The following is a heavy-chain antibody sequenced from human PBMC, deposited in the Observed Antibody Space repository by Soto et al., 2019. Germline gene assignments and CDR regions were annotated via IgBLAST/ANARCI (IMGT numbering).Heavy chain of an antibody. V-gene: IGHV2-5*01. CDR3: AHKGAIDYSNYGAVFDY. D-gene: IGHD4-4*01. Sequence: SGATLVNPTQILTLTCTLSGLSLSSCGVGVGWIRQPPGRALEWLALLYSNDEKRYSPSLKTRLTITKDTSKNQVVLTMANMDPVDTATYYCAHKGAIDYSNYGAVFDYWGQGTLVTVSS. CDR2: LYSNDEK. CDR1: GLSLSSCGVG. J-gene: IGHJ4*02.